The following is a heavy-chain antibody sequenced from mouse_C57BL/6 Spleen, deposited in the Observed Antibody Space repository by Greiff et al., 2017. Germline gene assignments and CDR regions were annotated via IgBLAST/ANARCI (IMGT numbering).Heavy chain of an antibody. Sequence: VQLKQSGAELVRPGASVKLSCTASGFNIKDDYMHWVKQRPEQGLEWIGWIDPENGDTEYASQFQGKATITADTSSSTAYMQRSSLTSEDSAVYFGARSITTVGRYCDYWGQGTTLTVSS. CDR1: GFNIKDDY. CDR3: ARSITTVGRYCDY. V-gene: IGHV14-4*01. J-gene: IGHJ2*01. CDR2: IDPENGDT. D-gene: IGHD1-1*01.